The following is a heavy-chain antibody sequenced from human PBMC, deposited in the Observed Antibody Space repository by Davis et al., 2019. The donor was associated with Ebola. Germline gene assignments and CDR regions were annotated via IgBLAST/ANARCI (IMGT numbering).Heavy chain of an antibody. V-gene: IGHV3-20*04. CDR3: AREFYDSSGYYSPYFDY. CDR1: GFTFSSYS. J-gene: IGHJ4*02. Sequence: GESLKISCAASGFTFSSYSMNWVRQAPGKGLEWVSGINWNGGSTGYADSVKGRFTISRDNSKNSLYLQMNSLRAEDTAVYYCAREFYDSSGYYSPYFDYWGQGTLVTVSS. D-gene: IGHD3-22*01. CDR2: INWNGGST.